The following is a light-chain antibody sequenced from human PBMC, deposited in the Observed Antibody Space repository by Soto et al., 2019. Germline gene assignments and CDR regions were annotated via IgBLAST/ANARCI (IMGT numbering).Light chain of an antibody. J-gene: IGKJ1*01. Sequence: EMVMTQSPVTLSVSPGERATLSCRASQSVSSSLAWYQQKPGQAPRLLIYGASTRATAIPARFSGSGSGTDFTLIISRLPHEDSATYYCLQDYSYPRTFGQGTKVDIK. CDR3: LQDYSYPRT. CDR2: GAS. CDR1: QSVSSS. V-gene: IGKV3-15*01.